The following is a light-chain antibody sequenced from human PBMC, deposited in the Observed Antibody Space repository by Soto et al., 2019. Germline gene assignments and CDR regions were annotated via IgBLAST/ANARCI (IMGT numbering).Light chain of an antibody. CDR1: SSYVGSYNY. Sequence: QSVLTQPASVSGSPGQSITIFCTGTSSYVGSYNYVSWYQQHPGKAPKLMIYDVSSRPSGVSNRFSGSKSGSTASLTISGLQAEDEADYFCTSYTTSSTYVFGTGTKVTVL. CDR3: TSYTTSSTYV. CDR2: DVS. J-gene: IGLJ1*01. V-gene: IGLV2-14*03.